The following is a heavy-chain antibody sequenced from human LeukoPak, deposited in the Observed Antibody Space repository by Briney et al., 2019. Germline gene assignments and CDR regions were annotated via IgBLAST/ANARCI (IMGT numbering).Heavy chain of an antibody. V-gene: IGHV3-48*01. D-gene: IGHD3-3*01. Sequence: GGSLRLSCAASGFAFSTYSMNWVRQAPGKGLEWVSYISSRSTTKYYADSVKGRFTISRDNAKNSLYLQMNSLRAEDTAIYYCARDPFHSWSGRDYWGQGTLVTVSS. CDR3: ARDPFHSWSGRDY. CDR1: GFAFSTYS. CDR2: ISSRSTTK. J-gene: IGHJ4*02.